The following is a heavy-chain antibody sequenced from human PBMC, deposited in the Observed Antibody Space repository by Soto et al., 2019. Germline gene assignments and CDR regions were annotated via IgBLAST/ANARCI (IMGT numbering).Heavy chain of an antibody. J-gene: IGHJ6*02. V-gene: IGHV1-46*01. CDR1: GYTFTSYY. CDR3: AAVRRDGYNYYYYGMDV. Sequence: ASVKVSCKASGYTFTSYYMHWVRQAPGQGLEWMGIINPSGGSTSYAQKFQGRVTITRDMSTSTAYMELSSLRSEDTAVYYCAAVRRDGYNYYYYGMDVWGQGTTVTVSS. D-gene: IGHD5-12*01. CDR2: INPSGGST.